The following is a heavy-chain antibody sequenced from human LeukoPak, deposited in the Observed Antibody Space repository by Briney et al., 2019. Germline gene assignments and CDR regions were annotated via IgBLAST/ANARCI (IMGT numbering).Heavy chain of an antibody. CDR3: PKPIRLGVIPSGFDY. CDR2: ISGHGGNT. Sequence: GESLRLSCAASGFTFDDYAMHWVRQAPGKRLEWVSLISGHGGNTYYADSVKDRFTISRDNSKNSLYLQMNSLRTEDTALYYCPKPIRLGVIPSGFDYWRQGTLVTVSS. J-gene: IGHJ4*02. V-gene: IGHV3-43*02. CDR1: GFTFDDYA. D-gene: IGHD3-16*02.